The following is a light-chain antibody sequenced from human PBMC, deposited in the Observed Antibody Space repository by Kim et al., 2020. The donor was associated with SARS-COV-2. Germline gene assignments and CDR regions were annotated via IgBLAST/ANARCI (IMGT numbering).Light chain of an antibody. Sequence: GQKVTISCSGTSSNIGNNFVFWFQQVPGTGPKLLIYDNDKRPSGSPDRFSGSKSGTSATLGITGLQTGDEAVYYCATWDGSLLAVVFGGGTQLTVL. CDR2: DND. CDR1: SSNIGNNF. V-gene: IGLV1-51*01. CDR3: ATWDGSLLAVV. J-gene: IGLJ2*01.